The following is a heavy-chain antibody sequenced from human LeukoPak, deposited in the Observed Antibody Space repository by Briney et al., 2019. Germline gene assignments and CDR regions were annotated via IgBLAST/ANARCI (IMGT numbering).Heavy chain of an antibody. V-gene: IGHV4-4*07. CDR1: GGSISSYY. D-gene: IGHD3-10*01. J-gene: IGHJ4*02. CDR2: IYTSGST. Sequence: PSETLSLTCTVSGGSISSYYWSWIRQPAGKGLEWIGRIYTSGSTNYNPSLKSRVTMSVDTSKNQFSLKLSSVTAADTAVYYCARGFDYYYGSASYYNPTYYFDYWGQGTLVTVSS. CDR3: ARGFDYYYGSASYYNPTYYFDY.